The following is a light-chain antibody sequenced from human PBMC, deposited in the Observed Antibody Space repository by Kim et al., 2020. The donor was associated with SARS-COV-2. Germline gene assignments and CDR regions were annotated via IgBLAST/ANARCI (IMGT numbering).Light chain of an antibody. CDR3: QHYARWPLT. J-gene: IGKJ4*02. CDR2: DAS. Sequence: VSPGESATLSCRASQTVSAYLAWYQQKPGQAPRLLIYDASTRATGVPARFSGSGSGTEFTLSISSLQSEDFAVYYCQHYARWPLTFGGGTQVDIK. CDR1: QTVSAY. V-gene: IGKV3-15*01.